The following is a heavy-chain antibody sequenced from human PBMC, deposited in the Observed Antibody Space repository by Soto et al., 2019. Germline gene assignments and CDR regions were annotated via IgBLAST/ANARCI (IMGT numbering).Heavy chain of an antibody. CDR2: IGTAGDT. J-gene: IGHJ4*02. CDR1: GFTFSSYD. CDR3: ARLEYSSSWYYFDY. D-gene: IGHD6-13*01. Sequence: GGSPRLSCAASGFTFSSYDMHWVRQATGKGLEWVSAIGTAGDTYYPGSVKGRFTISRENAKNSLYLQMNSLRAEDTAVYYCARLEYSSSWYYFDYWGQGTLVTVSS. V-gene: IGHV3-13*01.